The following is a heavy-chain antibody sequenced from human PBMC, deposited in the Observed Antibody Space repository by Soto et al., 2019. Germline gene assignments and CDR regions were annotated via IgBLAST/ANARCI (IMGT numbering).Heavy chain of an antibody. CDR2: IYYSGST. CDR3: ARGVGATPPYYFDY. V-gene: IGHV4-59*01. J-gene: IGHJ4*02. D-gene: IGHD1-26*01. Sequence: QVQLQESGPGLVKPSETLSLPCTVSGGSISSYYWSWIRQPPGKGLEWIGYIYYSGSTNYNPSLKSRVTISVDTYKNQLSLKLSSVTAADTAVYYCARGVGATPPYYFDYWGQGTLVTVSS. CDR1: GGSISSYY.